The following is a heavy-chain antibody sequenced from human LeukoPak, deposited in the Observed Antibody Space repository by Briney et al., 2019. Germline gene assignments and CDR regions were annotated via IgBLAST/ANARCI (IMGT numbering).Heavy chain of an antibody. CDR1: GGSISSYY. Sequence: SETLSLTCTVSGGSISSYYWSWIRQPPGKGLEWIGYIYYSGSTNYNPSLKSRVTISVDTSKNQFSLKLSSVTAADTAVYYCASFPPRDRDRRALDYWGQGTLVTVSS. CDR2: IYYSGST. V-gene: IGHV4-59*01. CDR3: ASFPPRDRDRRALDY. D-gene: IGHD1-14*01. J-gene: IGHJ4*02.